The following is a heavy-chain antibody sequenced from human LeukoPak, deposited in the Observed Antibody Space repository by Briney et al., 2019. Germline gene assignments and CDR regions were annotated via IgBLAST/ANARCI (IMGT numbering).Heavy chain of an antibody. CDR2: ISAYNGNT. Sequence: ASVNVSCKASGYTFTSYGISWVRQAPGQGLEWMGWISAYNGNTNYAQKLQGRVTMTTDTSTSTAYMELRGLRSDDTAVYYCARAEVELLGTVVTLPFDYWGQGTLVTVSS. D-gene: IGHD4-23*01. J-gene: IGHJ4*02. CDR1: GYTFTSYG. V-gene: IGHV1-18*01. CDR3: ARAEVELLGTVVTLPFDY.